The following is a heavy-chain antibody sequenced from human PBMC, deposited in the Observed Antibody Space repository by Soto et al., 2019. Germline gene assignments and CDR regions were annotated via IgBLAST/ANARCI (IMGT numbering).Heavy chain of an antibody. V-gene: IGHV1-69*06. CDR2: IIPVFGTA. J-gene: IGHJ6*04. CDR1: GGTFSSYA. D-gene: IGHD2-2*01. Sequence: QVQLVQSGAEVKKPGSSVKVSCTASGGTFSSYAINWVRQAPGQGLEWMGGIIPVFGTANYAQKFQGRVTITADKSTSAPYLYVITVRFAESAVYYCAWGSACSSTSCYEYDYDYDMQVLGTRTTVALS. CDR3: AWGSACSSTSCYEYDYDYDMQV.